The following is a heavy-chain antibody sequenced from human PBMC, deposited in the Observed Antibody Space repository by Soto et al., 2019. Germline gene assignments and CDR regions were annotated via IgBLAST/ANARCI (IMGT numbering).Heavy chain of an antibody. V-gene: IGHV4-31*03. D-gene: IGHD6-19*01. CDR1: GASLRTGAYY. Sequence: QVQLQESGPGLMKPSQTLSLTCTVSGASLRTGAYYWSWIRQHPGGSLEWIGYIYYTGKTDYHPSLKGRATISQDTSQSQVSLNLTSVTAADTAVYFCSRVLKAVDGWFDPWGQGALVTVSS. J-gene: IGHJ5*02. CDR2: IYYTGKT. CDR3: SRVLKAVDGWFDP.